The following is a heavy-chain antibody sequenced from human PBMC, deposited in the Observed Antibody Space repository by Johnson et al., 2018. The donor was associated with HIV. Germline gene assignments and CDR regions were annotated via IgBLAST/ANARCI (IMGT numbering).Heavy chain of an antibody. Sequence: VQLVESGGGLVQPGGSLRLSCAASGFTFSSYWMSWVRQATGKGLEWVANIKQDGSEKYYVDSVKGRFTISRDNATNSLYLQMNSLRAEDTAVYYCVCLRVSLSAFDIWGQGTMVIVSS. CDR1: GFTFSSYW. CDR2: IKQDGSEK. CDR3: VCLRVSLSAFDI. V-gene: IGHV3-7*01. D-gene: IGHD2-21*01. J-gene: IGHJ3*02.